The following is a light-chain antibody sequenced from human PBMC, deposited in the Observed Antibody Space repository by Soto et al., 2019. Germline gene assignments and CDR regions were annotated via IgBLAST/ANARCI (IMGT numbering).Light chain of an antibody. Sequence: IVLTQSPDTLSLSPGEPATLSCRASQSISDYLAWYQQKPGQAPRLLIYDASNRATGIPGRFSGSGSGTDFSLTISSLEAEDFAIYYCQQRSDWPSAFGGGTRVEIK. CDR1: QSISDY. J-gene: IGKJ4*01. CDR2: DAS. CDR3: QQRSDWPSA. V-gene: IGKV3-11*01.